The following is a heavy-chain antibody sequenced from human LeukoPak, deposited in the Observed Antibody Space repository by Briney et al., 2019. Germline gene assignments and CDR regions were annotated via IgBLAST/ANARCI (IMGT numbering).Heavy chain of an antibody. CDR2: ISSSSSTI. J-gene: IGHJ4*02. V-gene: IGHV3-48*01. CDR3: ARCLRYFDWLFSVDS. Sequence: GGSLRLSCAASGFTFSSYSMNWVRQAPGKGLEWVSYISSSSSTIYYADSVKGRFTISRDNAKNSLYLQMNNLRAEDTAVYYCARCLRYFDWLFSVDSWGQGTLVTVSS. D-gene: IGHD3-9*01. CDR1: GFTFSSYS.